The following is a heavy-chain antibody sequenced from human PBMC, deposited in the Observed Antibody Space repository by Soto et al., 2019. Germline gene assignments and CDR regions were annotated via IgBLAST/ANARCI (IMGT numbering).Heavy chain of an antibody. CDR2: ISYDGSNK. Sequence: QVQLVESGGGVVQPGRSLRLSCAASGFTFSSYAMHWVRQAPGKGLEWVAVISYDGSNKYYADSVKGRFTISRDNXXNTLYLQMNSLRAEDTAVYYCARDHSSTYLYYFDYWGQGTLVTVSS. CDR1: GFTFSSYA. J-gene: IGHJ4*02. V-gene: IGHV3-30-3*01. CDR3: ARDHSSTYLYYFDY. D-gene: IGHD6-13*01.